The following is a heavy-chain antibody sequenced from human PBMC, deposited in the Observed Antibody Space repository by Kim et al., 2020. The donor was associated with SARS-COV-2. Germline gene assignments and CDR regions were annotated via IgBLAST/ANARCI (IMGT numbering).Heavy chain of an antibody. CDR1: GFTFSSYA. CDR3: AKDIVVVPGASDY. J-gene: IGHJ4*02. V-gene: IGHV3-23*01. Sequence: GGSLRLSCEASGFTFSSYAMSWVRQAPGKGLEWVSTISGSGGSRHYADSVKGRFTISRDNSKNTLYLQMNSLRAEDTAVYYCAKDIVVVPGASDYWGQGTLVTVSS. CDR2: ISGSGGSR. D-gene: IGHD2-2*01.